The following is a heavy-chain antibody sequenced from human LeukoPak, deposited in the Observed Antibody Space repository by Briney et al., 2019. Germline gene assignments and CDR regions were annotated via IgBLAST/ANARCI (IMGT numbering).Heavy chain of an antibody. Sequence: PSETLSLTCTVSGGSISSYYWCWIRQPAGKGLEWIGRIYSSGSTNYNPSLKSRVTISVDTSKNQFSLKLSSLTAADTAVYYCARAAYCGGDCYLFDYWGQGTLVTVFS. CDR1: GGSISSYY. D-gene: IGHD2-21*02. J-gene: IGHJ4*02. CDR3: ARAAYCGGDCYLFDY. CDR2: IYSSGST. V-gene: IGHV4-4*07.